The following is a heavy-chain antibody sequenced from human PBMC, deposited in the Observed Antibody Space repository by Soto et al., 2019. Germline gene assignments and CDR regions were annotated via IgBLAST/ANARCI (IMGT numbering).Heavy chain of an antibody. CDR2: IYYSGST. CDR1: GGSISSSGYY. D-gene: IGHD5-18*01. J-gene: IGHJ4*02. V-gene: IGHV4-39*01. Sequence: SETLSLTCTVSGGSISSSGYYWGWIRQPPGKGLEWIGTIYYSGSTYYNPSLKSRVTISVDTSKNQFSLKLSSVTAADTAVYYCARGGYSYGYGPAFGYWGQGTLVTVSS. CDR3: ARGGYSYGYGPAFGY.